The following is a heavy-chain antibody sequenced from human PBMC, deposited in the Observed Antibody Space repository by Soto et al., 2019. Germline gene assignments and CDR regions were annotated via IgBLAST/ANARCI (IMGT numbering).Heavy chain of an antibody. D-gene: IGHD2-15*01. CDR3: ARGAYCSGGSCYSNRAFDI. Sequence: GGSLRLSCAASGFTFSSYAMSWVRQAPGKGLEWVSAISGSGGNTYYADSVKGRFTISRENAKNSLYLQMNSLRAGDTAVYYCARGAYCSGGSCYSNRAFDIWGQGTMVTVSS. CDR2: ISGSGGNT. CDR1: GFTFSSYA. J-gene: IGHJ3*02. V-gene: IGHV3-23*01.